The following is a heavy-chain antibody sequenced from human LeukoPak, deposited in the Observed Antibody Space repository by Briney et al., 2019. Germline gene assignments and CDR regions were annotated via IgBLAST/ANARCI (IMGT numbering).Heavy chain of an antibody. J-gene: IGHJ4*02. V-gene: IGHV1-8*03. D-gene: IGHD3-22*01. CDR2: MNPNSGNT. CDR1: GYTFTSYD. Sequence: ASVKVSCKASGYTFTSYDINWVRQATGQGLEWMGWMNPNSGNTGYAQKLQGRVTITRNTSISTAYMELSSLRSEDTAVYYCARGRRDSSGYRYDYWGQGTLVTVSS. CDR3: ARGRRDSSGYRYDY.